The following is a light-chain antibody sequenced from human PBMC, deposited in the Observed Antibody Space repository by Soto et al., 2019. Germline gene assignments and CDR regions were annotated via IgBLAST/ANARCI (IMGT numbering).Light chain of an antibody. Sequence: VLTQSPDTLSLSPGERATLSCRASERVSSSYLAWYQQKFGQAPRLLLSATSRRAAGIPDRFSGSGSGTDFTLTISSLQSEDFAVYYCQQYNNWPWTFGQGTKVEIK. V-gene: IGKV3D-20*02. J-gene: IGKJ1*01. CDR2: ATS. CDR3: QQYNNWPWT. CDR1: ERVSSSY.